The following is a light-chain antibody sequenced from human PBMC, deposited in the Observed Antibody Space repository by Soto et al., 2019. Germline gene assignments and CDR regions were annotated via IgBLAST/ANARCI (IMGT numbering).Light chain of an antibody. CDR3: QQYHNWPPQYT. Sequence: EIVMTQSPASLSASPGDGATLSCRASHSVASNVAWYQQRPGQGPRLLIHVESTRAVGVPARFSGSGSGTDFTLTICSLQSEDFAVYYCQQYHNWPPQYTFGQGTKRQIK. V-gene: IGKV3D-15*01. CDR2: VES. J-gene: IGKJ2*01. CDR1: HSVASN.